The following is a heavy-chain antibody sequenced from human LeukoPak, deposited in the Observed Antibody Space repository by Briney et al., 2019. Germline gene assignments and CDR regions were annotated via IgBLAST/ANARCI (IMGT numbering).Heavy chain of an antibody. CDR2: IYYSGST. CDR3: ARNGILGIAAAVDV. Sequence: SETLSLTCAVSGGSISSGGYFWSWIRQPPGKGLEWIGYIYYSGSTYYNPSLKSRVTISVDTSKNQFSLKLSSVTAADTAVYYCARNGILGIAAAVDVWGKGTTVTVSS. V-gene: IGHV4-30-4*07. J-gene: IGHJ6*04. D-gene: IGHD6-13*01. CDR1: GGSISSGGYF.